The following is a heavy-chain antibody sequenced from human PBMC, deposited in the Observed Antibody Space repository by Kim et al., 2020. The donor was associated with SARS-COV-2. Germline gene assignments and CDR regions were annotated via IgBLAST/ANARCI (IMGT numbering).Heavy chain of an antibody. D-gene: IGHD6-19*01. CDR2: ISYDGSNK. V-gene: IGHV3-30*18. J-gene: IGHJ6*02. CDR3: AKCGSSGWYVYYYYYGMDV. Sequence: GGSLRLSCAASGFTFSSYGMHWVRQAPGKGLEWVAVISYDGSNKYYADSVKGRFTISRDNSKNTLYLQMNSLRAEDTAVYYCAKCGSSGWYVYYYYYGMDVWGQGTTVTVSS. CDR1: GFTFSSYG.